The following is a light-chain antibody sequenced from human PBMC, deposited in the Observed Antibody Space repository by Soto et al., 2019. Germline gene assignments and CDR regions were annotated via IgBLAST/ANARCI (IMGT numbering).Light chain of an antibody. Sequence: EIVLTQSPATLSLSPGERATLSCRASQSISSYLAWFQQKPGQAPRLLIYDASHRATGVPARFIGSGSGTDFTLTISSLEPEDFVVYFCQQRSNWPITFGQGTRLE. CDR3: QQRSNWPIT. V-gene: IGKV3-11*01. CDR1: QSISSY. J-gene: IGKJ5*01. CDR2: DAS.